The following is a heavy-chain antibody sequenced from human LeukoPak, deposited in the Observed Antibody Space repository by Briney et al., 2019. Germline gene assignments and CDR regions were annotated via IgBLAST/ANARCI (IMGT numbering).Heavy chain of an antibody. CDR1: GFTFSSYA. CDR2: ISGSGGST. J-gene: IGHJ4*02. V-gene: IGHV3-23*01. Sequence: QPGGPLRLSCAASGFTFSSYAMSWVRQAPGKGLEWVSAISGSGGSTYYADSVKGRFTIPRDNSKNTLYLQMNSLRAEDTAVYYCARDRDGSYTGPFDYWGQGTLVTVSS. D-gene: IGHD1-26*01. CDR3: ARDRDGSYTGPFDY.